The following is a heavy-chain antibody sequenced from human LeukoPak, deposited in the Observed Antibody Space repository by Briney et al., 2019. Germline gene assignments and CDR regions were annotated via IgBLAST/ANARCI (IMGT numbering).Heavy chain of an antibody. CDR1: GGSITSYY. CDR3: ARDNRYYDILTGYQDDAFDI. CDR2: IYITGST. V-gene: IGHV4-4*07. D-gene: IGHD3-9*01. J-gene: IGHJ3*02. Sequence: SETLSLTCTVSGGSITSYYWSWIRQSAGKGLEWIGRIYITGSTTYNPSLKSRDTMSVDTSKNQFSLKLSSVTAADTAVYYCARDNRYYDILTGYQDDAFDIWGQGTMVTVSS.